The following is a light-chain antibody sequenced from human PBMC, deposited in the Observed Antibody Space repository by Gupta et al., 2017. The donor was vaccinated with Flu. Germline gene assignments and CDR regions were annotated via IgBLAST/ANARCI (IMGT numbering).Light chain of an antibody. Sequence: DIVMTQSPDSLAVSLGERATINCKSSQSVLYSSNNKNYLAWYQQKPGQPPKLLIYWASTRESGVPDRFSGSGSGTDFTLTISSLQAEDVAVYYCQQEDSTTYSFGQGTKLDIK. J-gene: IGKJ2*03. CDR2: WAS. V-gene: IGKV4-1*01. CDR1: QSVLYSSNNKNY. CDR3: QQEDSTTYS.